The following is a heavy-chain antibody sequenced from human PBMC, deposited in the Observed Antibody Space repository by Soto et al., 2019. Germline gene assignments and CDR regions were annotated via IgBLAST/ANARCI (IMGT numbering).Heavy chain of an antibody. CDR3: VREAFAYYESRGYQLIAT. CDR1: RFTLGSYE. J-gene: IGHJ5*02. Sequence: PGLSLRLSCAASRFTLGSYEMNWVRQAPGKGLEWLSYISNSGTIIYYADSVKGRFTISRDNAKNSLYLQMNSLRVDDTAVYYSVREAFAYYESRGYQLIATWGQGTRVTVSS. V-gene: IGHV3-48*03. CDR2: ISNSGTII. D-gene: IGHD3-22*01.